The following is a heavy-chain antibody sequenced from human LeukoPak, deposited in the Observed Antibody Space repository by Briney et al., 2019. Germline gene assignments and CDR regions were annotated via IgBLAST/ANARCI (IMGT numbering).Heavy chain of an antibody. CDR1: GFTFSSYS. CDR3: ARESFGELFTFFDY. D-gene: IGHD3-10*01. V-gene: IGHV3-48*04. CDR2: ISSSGSTI. J-gene: IGHJ4*02. Sequence: GGSLRLSCAASGFTFSSYSMNWVRQAPGKGLEWVSYISSSGSTIYYADSVKGRFTISRDNAKNSLYLQMNSLRAEDTAVYYCARESFGELFTFFDYWGQGTLVTVSS.